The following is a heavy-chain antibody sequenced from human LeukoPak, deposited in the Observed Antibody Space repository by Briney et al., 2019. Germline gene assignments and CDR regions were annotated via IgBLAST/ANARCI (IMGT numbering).Heavy chain of an antibody. CDR3: ARVSKRDGYNLSY. CDR2: INPNSGGT. J-gene: IGHJ4*02. D-gene: IGHD5-24*01. V-gene: IGHV1-2*02. CDR1: GYTFTGYY. Sequence: ASVKVSCKASGYTFTGYYMHWVRQAPGQGLEWMGWINPNSGGTNYAQKFQGRVTMTRDTSISTAYMELSRLRSDDTAVYYCARVSKRDGYNLSYWGQGTLVTVSS.